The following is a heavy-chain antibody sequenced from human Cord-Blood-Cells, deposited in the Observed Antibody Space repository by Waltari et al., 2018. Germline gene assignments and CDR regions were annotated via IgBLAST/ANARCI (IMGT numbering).Heavy chain of an antibody. J-gene: IGHJ3*02. CDR3: ARQRIAVADAFDI. CDR2: IYPGDSDT. Sequence: EVQLVQSRAEVKKPGESLKISCKGAGYSFTSYWIGWVRQLPGKGLEWMGIIYPGDSDTRYSPSFQGQVTISADKSISTAYLQWSSLKASDTAMYYCARQRIAVADAFDIWGQGTMVTVSS. D-gene: IGHD6-19*01. CDR1: GYSFTSYW. V-gene: IGHV5-51*01.